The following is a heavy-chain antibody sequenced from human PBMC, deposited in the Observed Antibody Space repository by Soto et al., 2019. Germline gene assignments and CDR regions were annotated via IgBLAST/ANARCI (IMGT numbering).Heavy chain of an antibody. V-gene: IGHV3-7*03. CDR3: ARVSRRYYYGSSGYYLKGLDAFDI. D-gene: IGHD3-22*01. CDR1: GFTFSSYW. Sequence: PGGSLRLSCAASGFTFSSYWMSWVRQAPGKGLGWVANIKQDGSEKYYVDSVKGRFTISREKAKNSLYLPMNSLRAGDKAVYYCARVSRRYYYGSSGYYLKGLDAFDIWGQGTMVTVAS. CDR2: IKQDGSEK. J-gene: IGHJ3*02.